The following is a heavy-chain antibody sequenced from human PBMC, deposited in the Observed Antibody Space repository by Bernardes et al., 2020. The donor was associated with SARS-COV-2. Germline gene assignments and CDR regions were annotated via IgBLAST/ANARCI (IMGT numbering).Heavy chain of an antibody. CDR3: ARGEGSNYAWGYYGMDV. J-gene: IGHJ6*02. CDR1: GYTFTGYY. CDR2: INPNSGCT. V-gene: IGHV1-2*02. D-gene: IGHD4-4*01. Sequence: ASVKVSCKASGYTFTGYYMHWVRQAPGQGLEWMGWINPNSGCTNYAQKFQGRVTMTRETSISTAYMELSRLRSDDTAVYYCARGEGSNYAWGYYGMDVWGQGTTVTVSS.